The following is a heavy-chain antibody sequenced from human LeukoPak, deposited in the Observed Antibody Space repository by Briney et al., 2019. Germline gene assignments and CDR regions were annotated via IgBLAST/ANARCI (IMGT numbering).Heavy chain of an antibody. CDR2: INHSGST. CDR3: AGGYIYGSTYYYMDV. J-gene: IGHJ6*03. V-gene: IGHV4-34*01. CDR1: GGSFSGYY. Sequence: SETLSLTCAVYGGSFSGYYWSWIRQPPGKGLEWIGEINHSGSTNYNPSLKSRVTISVDTSKNQFSLKLSSVTAADTAVYYCAGGYIYGSTYYYMDVWGKGTTVTISS. D-gene: IGHD5-18*01.